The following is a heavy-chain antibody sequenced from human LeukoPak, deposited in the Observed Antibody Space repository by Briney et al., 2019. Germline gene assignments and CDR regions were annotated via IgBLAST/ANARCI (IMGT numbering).Heavy chain of an antibody. J-gene: IGHJ6*02. V-gene: IGHV1-18*01. CDR3: ARDNYCSGGSCYVYYYYGMDV. D-gene: IGHD2-15*01. CDR1: GYTFTSYG. Sequence: ASVKVSCKASGYTFTSYGISWVRQAPGQGLEWMGWISAYNGNTNYAQKLQGRVTMTTDTSTSTAYMELRSLRSDDTAVYYCARDNYCSGGSCYVYYYYGMDVWGQGTTVTVSS. CDR2: ISAYNGNT.